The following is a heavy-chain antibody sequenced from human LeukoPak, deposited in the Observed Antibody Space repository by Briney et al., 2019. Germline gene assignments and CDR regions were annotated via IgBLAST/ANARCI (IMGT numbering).Heavy chain of an antibody. V-gene: IGHV3-9*01. CDR3: VKDLRLDLHFDTFDV. D-gene: IGHD1-7*01. CDR1: GFSLDDYA. Sequence: GRSLRLSCAASGFSLDDYAMRWVRQAPGKGLEWVSSISWDSGSSVYADSVKGRFTISRDNAKNSLFLQMNSLTPEDTALYYCVKDLRLDLHFDTFDVWGQGTMVTVSS. J-gene: IGHJ3*01. CDR2: ISWDSGSS.